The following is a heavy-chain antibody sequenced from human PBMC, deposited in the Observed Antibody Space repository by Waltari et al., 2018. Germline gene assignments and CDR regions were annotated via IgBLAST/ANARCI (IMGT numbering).Heavy chain of an antibody. CDR3: ARGRAMVRPNYYYYMDV. Sequence: QVQLAQSGAEVKKPGASVKVSCKASGYTFTSYGISWVRQAPGQGLEWMGWISAYNGNTNYAQKLQGRVTRTTDTSTSTAYMELRSLRSDDTAVYYCARGRAMVRPNYYYYMDVWGKGTTVTVSS. D-gene: IGHD3-10*01. CDR2: ISAYNGNT. J-gene: IGHJ6*03. V-gene: IGHV1-18*01. CDR1: GYTFTSYG.